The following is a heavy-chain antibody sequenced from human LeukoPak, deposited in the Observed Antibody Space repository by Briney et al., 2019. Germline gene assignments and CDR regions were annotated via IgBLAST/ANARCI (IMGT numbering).Heavy chain of an antibody. V-gene: IGHV5-51*01. CDR2: IYPGDSDT. D-gene: IGHD5-24*01. CDR1: GYSFTNYW. Sequence: GESLKISCKGSGYSFTNYWIGWARQMPGKGLEWMGIIYPGDSDTRYSPSFQGQVTISADKSITTAHLQWSSLQASDTAKYYCARRGEMAAIDFWGQGTLVTVSS. CDR3: ARRGEMAAIDF. J-gene: IGHJ4*02.